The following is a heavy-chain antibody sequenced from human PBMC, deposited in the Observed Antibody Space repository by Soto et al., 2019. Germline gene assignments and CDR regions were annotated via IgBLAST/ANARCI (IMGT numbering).Heavy chain of an antibody. D-gene: IGHD3-3*01. V-gene: IGHV1-18*01. Sequence: ASVKVSCKASGYTFTSYGISWVRQAPGQGLEWMGWISAYNGNTNYAQKLQGRVTMTTDTSTSTAYMELSSLRSEDTAVYYCASPGDFWSGYLNYYYYYYMDVWGKGTTVTVSS. CDR1: GYTFTSYG. CDR2: ISAYNGNT. J-gene: IGHJ6*03. CDR3: ASPGDFWSGYLNYYYYYYMDV.